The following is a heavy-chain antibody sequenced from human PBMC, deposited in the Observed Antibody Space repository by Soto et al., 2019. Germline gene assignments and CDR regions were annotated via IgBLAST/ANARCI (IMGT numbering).Heavy chain of an antibody. CDR1: GGSISSYY. V-gene: IGHV4-59*08. Sequence: QVQLQESGPGLVKPSETLSLTCTVSGGSISSYYWSWIRQPPGKGLEWIGYIYYSGSTNYNPPLKSRVTISVDTSKNQFSLKLSSVTAADTAVYYCASLVTVTTGWFDPWGQGTLVTVSS. CDR2: IYYSGST. D-gene: IGHD4-4*01. J-gene: IGHJ5*02. CDR3: ASLVTVTTGWFDP.